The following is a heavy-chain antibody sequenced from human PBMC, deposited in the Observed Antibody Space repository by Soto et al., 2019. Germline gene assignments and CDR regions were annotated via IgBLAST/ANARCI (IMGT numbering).Heavy chain of an antibody. Sequence: QVQLVQSGAEVKKPGASVKVCCKASGYTFTSYYLHWVRQAPGQGLEWMGVINPSRGSTSYAQKFRGRVTMTRDTSTSTVYMELSSLRSDDTAVYYCARDRGIAAQWGWFDPWGQGTLVTVSS. CDR3: ARDRGIAAQWGWFDP. CDR2: INPSRGST. V-gene: IGHV1-46*01. CDR1: GYTFTSYY. D-gene: IGHD6-13*01. J-gene: IGHJ5*02.